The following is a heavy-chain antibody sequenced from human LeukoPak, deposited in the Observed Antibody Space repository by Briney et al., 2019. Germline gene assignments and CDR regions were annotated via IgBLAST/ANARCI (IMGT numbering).Heavy chain of an antibody. V-gene: IGHV1-46*01. D-gene: IGHD6-19*01. CDR2: INPSGGST. Sequence: ASVKVSCKASGYTFTNYYIHWVRQAPGQGLEWMGLINPSGGSTNYAQKFQGRVTMTRDTSTSTVYMELRSLRSDDTAVYYCARDMQWLRGHTDAFDIWGQGTMVTVSS. CDR1: GYTFTNYY. CDR3: ARDMQWLRGHTDAFDI. J-gene: IGHJ3*02.